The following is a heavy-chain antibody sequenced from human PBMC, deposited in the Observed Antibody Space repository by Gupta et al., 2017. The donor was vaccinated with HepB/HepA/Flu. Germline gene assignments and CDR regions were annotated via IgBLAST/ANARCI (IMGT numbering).Heavy chain of an antibody. CDR1: GYTFTAYC. CDR2: INPNSGGT. D-gene: IGHD2-15*01. J-gene: IGHJ6*03. Sequence: QVQLVQSGAEVKKPGASVQVSCKASGYTFTAYCIHWVRQAPGQGREGMGWINPNSGGTNYDQKFQGRVNRTRGMSISTAYMELSGLRSDDTAVDYWARDRARVMIAAAYYYYYYMDGGGKGTTVIVSS. V-gene: IGHV1-2*02. CDR3: ARDRARVMIAAAYYYYYYMDG.